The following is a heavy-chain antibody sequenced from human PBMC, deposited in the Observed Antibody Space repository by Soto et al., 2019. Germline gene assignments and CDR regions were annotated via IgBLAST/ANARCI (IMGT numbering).Heavy chain of an antibody. J-gene: IGHJ6*02. D-gene: IGHD3-10*01. CDR2: IYYSGST. Sequence: QVQLQESGPGLVKPSETLSLTCTVSGGSISSYYWSWIRQPPGKGLEWIGYIYYSGSTNYNPSLKIRVTISVDTSKNQFSLKLSSVTAADTAVYYCARGGLLWFGETNYYYYGMDVWGQGTTVTVSS. CDR3: ARGGLLWFGETNYYYYGMDV. V-gene: IGHV4-59*01. CDR1: GGSISSYY.